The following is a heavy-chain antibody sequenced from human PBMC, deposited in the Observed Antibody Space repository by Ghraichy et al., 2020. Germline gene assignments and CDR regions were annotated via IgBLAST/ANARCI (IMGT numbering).Heavy chain of an antibody. J-gene: IGHJ4*02. D-gene: IGHD3-22*01. Sequence: SETLSLTCTVSGGSISSSSYYWGWIRQPPGKGLEWIGSIYYSGSTYYNPSLKSRVTISVDTSKNQFSLKLSSVTAADTAVYYCARVHYYDSSGYYYSYYFDYWGQGTLVTVSS. CDR1: GGSISSSSYY. CDR2: IYYSGST. V-gene: IGHV4-39*01. CDR3: ARVHYYDSSGYYYSYYFDY.